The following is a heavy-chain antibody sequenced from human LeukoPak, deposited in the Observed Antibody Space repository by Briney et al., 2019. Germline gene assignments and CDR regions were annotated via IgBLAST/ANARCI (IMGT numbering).Heavy chain of an antibody. CDR3: ARDTPLAGFWSGHSTQTYDAFDI. D-gene: IGHD3-3*01. CDR1: GFTFSSYA. J-gene: IGHJ3*02. Sequence: PGRSLRLSCAASGFTFSSYAMHWVRKAPGKGLEWVAVISYDGSNKYYADSVKGRFTISRDNSKNTLYLQMNSLRAEDTAVYYCARDTPLAGFWSGHSTQTYDAFDIWGQGKIVTVSS. CDR2: ISYDGSNK. V-gene: IGHV3-30-3*01.